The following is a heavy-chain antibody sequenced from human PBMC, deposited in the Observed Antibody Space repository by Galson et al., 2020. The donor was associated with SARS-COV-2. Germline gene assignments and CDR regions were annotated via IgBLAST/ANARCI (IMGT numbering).Heavy chain of an antibody. D-gene: IGHD3-9*01. CDR2: INPSGGST. J-gene: IGHJ6*02. Sequence: ASVKVSCKASGYTFTSYYMHWVRQAPGQGLEWMGIINPSGGSTSYAQKFQGRVTMTRDTSTSTVYMELSSLRSEDTAVYYCARDPIVDYDILTCYYDRYYYYGMDVWGQGTTVTVSS. V-gene: IGHV1-46*01. CDR1: GYTFTSYY. CDR3: ARDPIVDYDILTCYYDRYYYYGMDV.